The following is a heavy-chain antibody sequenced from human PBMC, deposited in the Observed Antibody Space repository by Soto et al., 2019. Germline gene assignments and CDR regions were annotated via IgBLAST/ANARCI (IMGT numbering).Heavy chain of an antibody. CDR2: ISHDGNKE. Sequence: PGGSLRLSCAASGFTFSNYGILWVRQAPGKGLEWVAVISHDGNKEYYADSVKGRFTVSRDNSKKTVYLQMNSLRAEDTAMYFCAKVAPSICILWGLDHWGPGTLVTVSS. V-gene: IGHV3-30*18. CDR3: AKVAPSICILWGLDH. CDR1: GFTFSNYG. J-gene: IGHJ4*02. D-gene: IGHD2-21*01.